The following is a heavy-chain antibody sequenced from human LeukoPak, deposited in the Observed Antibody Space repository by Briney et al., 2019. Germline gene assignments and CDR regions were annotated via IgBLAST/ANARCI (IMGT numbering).Heavy chain of an antibody. V-gene: IGHV4-34*01. CDR3: ARRRWLQWIDY. D-gene: IGHD5-24*01. CDR2: INHSGST. CDR1: GGSFSGYY. Sequence: SETLSLTCAVYGGSFSGYYWSWIRQPPGKGLEWIGEINHSGSTNYNPSLKSRVTISVDTSKNQFSLKLSSVTAADTAVYYCARRRWLQWIDYWGQGTLVTVSS. J-gene: IGHJ4*02.